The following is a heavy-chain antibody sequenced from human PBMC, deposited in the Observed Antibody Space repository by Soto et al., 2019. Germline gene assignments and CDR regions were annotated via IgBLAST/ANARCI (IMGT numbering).Heavy chain of an antibody. V-gene: IGHV3-23*01. D-gene: IGHD2-2*01. CDR1: EFTFSTHA. Sequence: GGSLRLHCAASEFTFSTHAMTWVRQAPGKGLEWVSSISGSGGSTYYADSVKGRFTISRDNSKNTLYPQMNSLRAEDAAVYSCAKAGYCVSTSCYFPFDYWGQGTLVTVSS. CDR3: AKAGYCVSTSCYFPFDY. J-gene: IGHJ4*02. CDR2: ISGSGGST.